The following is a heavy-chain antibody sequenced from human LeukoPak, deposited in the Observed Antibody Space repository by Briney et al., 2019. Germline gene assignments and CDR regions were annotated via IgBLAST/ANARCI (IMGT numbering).Heavy chain of an antibody. D-gene: IGHD6-6*01. CDR3: ATATIEAGSFPPLDY. CDR2: ISPNSGKT. V-gene: IGHV1-18*01. Sequence: ASVKVSCKASGYTFNSYDISWVRQAPGQGLEWMGRISPNSGKTTYAQKLQGRVTMTTDTSTSTAYMELRSLKSDDTAVYYCATATIEAGSFPPLDYWGRGILVGVSS. J-gene: IGHJ4*02. CDR1: GYTFNSYD.